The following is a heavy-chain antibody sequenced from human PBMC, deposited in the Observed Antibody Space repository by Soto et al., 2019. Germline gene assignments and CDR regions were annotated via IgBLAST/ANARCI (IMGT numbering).Heavy chain of an antibody. CDR3: ARADQEDILTGYNV. Sequence: SETLSLTCTVSGVSIISGGYYWSWIRQHPGKGLEWIGYIYYSGSTYYNPSLKSRVTISVDTSKNQFSLKLSSVTAADTAVYYCARADQEDILTGYNVWGKGNLVIVYS. D-gene: IGHD3-9*01. CDR1: GVSIISGGYY. J-gene: IGHJ4*02. CDR2: IYYSGST. V-gene: IGHV4-31*03.